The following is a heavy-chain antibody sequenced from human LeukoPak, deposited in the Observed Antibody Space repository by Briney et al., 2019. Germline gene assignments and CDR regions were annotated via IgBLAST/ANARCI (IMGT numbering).Heavy chain of an antibody. V-gene: IGHV1-69*04. CDR3: ARVSYYDSSGYYYDYWFDP. D-gene: IGHD3-22*01. CDR2: IIPILGIA. Sequence: GASVKVSCKASGGTFSSYAISWVRQAPGQGLEWMGRIIPILGIANYAQKFQGRATITADKSTSTAYMELSSLRSEDTAVYYCARVSYYDSSGYYYDYWFDPWGQGTLVTVSS. J-gene: IGHJ5*02. CDR1: GGTFSSYA.